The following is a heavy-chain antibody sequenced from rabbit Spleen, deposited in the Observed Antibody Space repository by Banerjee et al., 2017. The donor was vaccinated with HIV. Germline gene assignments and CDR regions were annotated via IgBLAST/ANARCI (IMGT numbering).Heavy chain of an antibody. D-gene: IGHD1-1*01. CDR1: GFTLSSSYY. V-gene: IGHV1S45*01. J-gene: IGHJ4*01. CDR2: INGGSSGST. CDR3: ARDLTGVIGWNFGW. Sequence: QEHLVEPGGGLVQPEGSLTLTCTACGFTLSSSYYMCWLRQAPGKGVEWIACINGGSSGSTYYASWAKGRFTISKTSSTVTLQLSSLTAADTATYFCARDLTGVIGWNFGWWGPGTLVTVS.